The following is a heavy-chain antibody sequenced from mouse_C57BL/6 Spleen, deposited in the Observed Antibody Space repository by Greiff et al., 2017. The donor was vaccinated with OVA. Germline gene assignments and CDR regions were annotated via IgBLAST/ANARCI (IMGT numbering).Heavy chain of an antibody. Sequence: EVKLMESGGGLVKPGGSLKLSCAASGFTFSDYGMHWVRQAPEKGLEWVAYISSGSSTIYYADTVTGRFTISRDNAKNTLFLQMTSLRSEDTAMYYCARRRGRPNWYCDVWGTGTTVTVSS. CDR3: ARRRGRPNWYCDV. CDR1: GFTFSDYG. D-gene: IGHD1-1*01. V-gene: IGHV5-17*01. CDR2: ISSGSSTI. J-gene: IGHJ1*03.